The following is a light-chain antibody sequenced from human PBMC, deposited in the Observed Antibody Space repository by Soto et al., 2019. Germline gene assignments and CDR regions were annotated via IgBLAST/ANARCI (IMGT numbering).Light chain of an antibody. Sequence: QSALTQPASVSGSPGQSITNSCTGTSSDVGGYNYVSWYQQHPGKAPKLMIYDVSNRPSGVSNRFSGSKSGNTASLTISGLQAEDEADYYCSSYTSSITLYVFGTGTKLTVL. CDR1: SSDVGGYNY. V-gene: IGLV2-14*01. J-gene: IGLJ1*01. CDR3: SSYTSSITLYV. CDR2: DVS.